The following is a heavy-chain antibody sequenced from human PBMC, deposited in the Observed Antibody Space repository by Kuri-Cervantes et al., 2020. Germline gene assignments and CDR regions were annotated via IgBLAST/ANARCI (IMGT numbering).Heavy chain of an antibody. V-gene: IGHV1-69*05. CDR1: GFIFTTFG. Sequence: SVKVSCKASGFIFTTFGIDWVRQAPGQGLEWMGGIIPIFGTANYAQKFQGRVTIIMDEPTRTAYMELSSLRSEDTAVYYCARGDTATHTFEIWGQGTMVTVSS. CDR3: ARGDTATHTFEI. D-gene: IGHD5-18*01. CDR2: IIPIFGTA. J-gene: IGHJ3*02.